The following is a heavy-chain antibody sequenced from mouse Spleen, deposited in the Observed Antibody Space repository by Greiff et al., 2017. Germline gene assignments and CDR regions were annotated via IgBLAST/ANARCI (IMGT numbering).Heavy chain of an antibody. CDR1: GYSFTGYY. CDR3: ARRDYGSSPWFAY. V-gene: IGHV1-42*01. Sequence: VQLQQSGPELVKPGASVKISCKASGYSFTGYYMNWVKQSPEKSLEWIGEINPNNGGTIYNQKFKGKATLTVDKSSSTAYMELRSLTSEDTAVYYCARRDYGSSPWFAYWGQGTLVTVSA. CDR2: INPNNGGT. J-gene: IGHJ3*01. D-gene: IGHD1-1*01.